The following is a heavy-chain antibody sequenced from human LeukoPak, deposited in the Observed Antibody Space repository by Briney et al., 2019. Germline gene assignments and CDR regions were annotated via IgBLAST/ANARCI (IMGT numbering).Heavy chain of an antibody. V-gene: IGHV3-30*18. D-gene: IGHD3-9*01. CDR3: ANFDGDSQAFHI. Sequence: PGGSLRLSCAASGFTFTNCNMHWVRQTPGKGLQWVAAILYDGSKKYYADSVKGRFSVYRDNSDYTLYLEMNNLKTEDTALYSCANFDGDSQAFHIWGLGTLVTVSS. CDR1: GFTFTNCN. CDR2: ILYDGSKK. J-gene: IGHJ3*02.